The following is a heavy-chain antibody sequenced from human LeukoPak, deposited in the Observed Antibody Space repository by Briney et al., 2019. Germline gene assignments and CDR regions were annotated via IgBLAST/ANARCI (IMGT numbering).Heavy chain of an antibody. J-gene: IGHJ5*02. V-gene: IGHV4-59*01. CDR1: GGSISTYY. Sequence: SETLSLTCTVSGGSISTYYWNWIRQPPGKGLEWIGYIYYSGSTNYNPSLKSRVTISVDTSKNQFSLKLSSVTAADTAVYYCARDRSGYYWFDPWGQGTLVTVSS. CDR2: IYYSGST. D-gene: IGHD3-3*01. CDR3: ARDRSGYYWFDP.